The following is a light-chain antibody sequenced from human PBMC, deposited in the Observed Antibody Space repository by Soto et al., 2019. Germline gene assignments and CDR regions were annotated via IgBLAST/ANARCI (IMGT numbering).Light chain of an antibody. CDR1: QNIVNW. Sequence: DIQMTQSPSTLSASVGDRVTITCRARQNIVNWLAWYQQKPGKAPNLLIYKSSTLQRGVPSRFSGSGSWTEFTLTISSLQPDDFATYYCQQYDRHPMYTFGQGTKVDIK. CDR3: QQYDRHPMYT. J-gene: IGKJ2*01. V-gene: IGKV1-5*03. CDR2: KSS.